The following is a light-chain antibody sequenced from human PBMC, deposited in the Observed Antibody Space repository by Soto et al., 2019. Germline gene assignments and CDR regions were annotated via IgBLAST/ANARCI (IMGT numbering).Light chain of an antibody. V-gene: IGLV1-47*01. CDR1: SSNIGSNY. CDR2: RNN. J-gene: IGLJ2*01. Sequence: QSVLTQPPSASGTPGQRVTISCSGSSSNIGSNYVYWYQQLPGTAPKLLIYRNNQRPSGVPDRFSGSKSGTSASLAISGRRSEDEADDYCAAWDDSLSGRFGGGTKLTVL. CDR3: AAWDDSLSGR.